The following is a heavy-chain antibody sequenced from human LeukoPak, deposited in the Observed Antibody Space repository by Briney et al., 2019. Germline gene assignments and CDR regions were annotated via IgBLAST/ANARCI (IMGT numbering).Heavy chain of an antibody. D-gene: IGHD6-19*01. CDR3: ARGVAVAGIRCYYGMDV. CDR1: GFTLSSSY. J-gene: IGHJ6*02. V-gene: IGHV3-66*01. CDR2: FYSGGGT. Sequence: GGSLRLSCAASGFTLSSSYMSWVRQAPGKGLEWVSVFYSGGGTYYADSVKGRFTISRDNSKNTLYLQMNSLRAEDTAVYYCARGVAVAGIRCYYGMDVWGQGTTVTVSS.